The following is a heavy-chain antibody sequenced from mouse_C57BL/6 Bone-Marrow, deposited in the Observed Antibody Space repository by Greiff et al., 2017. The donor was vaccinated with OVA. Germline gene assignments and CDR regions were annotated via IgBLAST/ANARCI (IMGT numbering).Heavy chain of an antibody. CDR1: GFAFSSSW. CDR3: SGLDDGSSAWAY. V-gene: IGHV1-82*01. Sequence: VQLQQSGPELVKPGASVKISCKASGFAFSSSWMNWVKQRPGKGLEWIGRIDPGDGDTNYNGKFKGKATLTADKSSTTAYMQLSSRTSADAAVYFCSGLDDGSSAWAYWGQGTTVTVSA. D-gene: IGHD1-1*01. J-gene: IGHJ3*01. CDR2: IDPGDGDT.